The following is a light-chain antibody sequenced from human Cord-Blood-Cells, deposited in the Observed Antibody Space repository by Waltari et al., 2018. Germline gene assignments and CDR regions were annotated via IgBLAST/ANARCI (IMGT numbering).Light chain of an antibody. CDR3: CSYAGSYTLV. V-gene: IGLV2-11*01. J-gene: IGLJ2*01. CDR2: DVS. Sequence: QTALTQPRSVSGSPGQSVTMSCPGTSSDVGCYNYVSWYQQHPGKAPKLMIYDVSKRPSGVPDRFSGSKSGNTASLTISGLQAEDEADYYCCSYAGSYTLVFGGGTKLTVL. CDR1: SSDVGCYNY.